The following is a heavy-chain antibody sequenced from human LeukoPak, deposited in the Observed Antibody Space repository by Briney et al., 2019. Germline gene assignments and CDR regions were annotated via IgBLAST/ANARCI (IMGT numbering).Heavy chain of an antibody. CDR3: AREGSYDSSGYNDAFDI. V-gene: IGHV3-66*01. Sequence: GGSLRLSCAASGFXVSSKYISWVRQAPGKGLEWVSYIYSGGSTNYADSVKGRFTISRDNSKNTLYLQMNSLRAEDTAVYYCAREGSYDSSGYNDAFDIWGQGTMVTVSS. CDR1: GFXVSSKY. D-gene: IGHD3-22*01. J-gene: IGHJ3*02. CDR2: IYSGGST.